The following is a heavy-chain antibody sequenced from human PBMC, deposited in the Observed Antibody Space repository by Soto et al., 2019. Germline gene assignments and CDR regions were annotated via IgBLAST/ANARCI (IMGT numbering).Heavy chain of an antibody. CDR3: ARDLLRIVGAQDFDY. Sequence: QVQLVESGGGVVQPGRSLRLSCAASGFTFSSYAMHWVRQAPGKGLEWVAVISYDGSNKYYADSVKGRFTISRDNSKNTLYLQMNSLRAEDTAVYYCARDLLRIVGAQDFDYWGQGTLVTVSS. J-gene: IGHJ4*02. CDR1: GFTFSSYA. CDR2: ISYDGSNK. D-gene: IGHD1-26*01. V-gene: IGHV3-30-3*01.